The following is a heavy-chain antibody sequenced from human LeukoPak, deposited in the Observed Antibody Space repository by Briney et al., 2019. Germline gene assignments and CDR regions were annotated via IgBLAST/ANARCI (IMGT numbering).Heavy chain of an antibody. CDR3: ARDHGGYDSYYYMDV. CDR2: INPSGGST. J-gene: IGHJ6*03. V-gene: IGHV1-46*01. Sequence: ASVKVSCKASGYTFTGYYMHWVRQAPGQGLEWMGIINPSGGSTSYAQKFQARVTMTRDTSTSTVYMELSSLRSEDTAVYYCARDHGGYDSYYYMDVWGKGTTVTVSS. D-gene: IGHD5-12*01. CDR1: GYTFTGYY.